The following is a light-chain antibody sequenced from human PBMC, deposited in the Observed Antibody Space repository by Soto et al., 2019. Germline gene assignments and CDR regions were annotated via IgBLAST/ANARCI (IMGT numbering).Light chain of an antibody. Sequence: QSVLTQPPSASGTPGQRVTISCSGSSSNIGSNYVYWYQQFPGMAPKLLIYRNDQRPSGLPDRFSGSKSGTSASLAISGLRSEDEADYSCAAWDDSLSGVVFGGGTQLTVL. CDR3: AAWDDSLSGVV. J-gene: IGLJ2*01. CDR2: RND. V-gene: IGLV1-47*01. CDR1: SSNIGSNY.